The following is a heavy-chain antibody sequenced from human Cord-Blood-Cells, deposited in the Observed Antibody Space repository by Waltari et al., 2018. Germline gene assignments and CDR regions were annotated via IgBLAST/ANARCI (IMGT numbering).Heavy chain of an antibody. CDR3: ARGGGIAARDY. CDR1: GGSFSGYY. Sequence: QVQLQQWGAGLLKPSETLSLTCAVYGGSFSGYYWSWIRQPPGKGLEWIGEINHSGSTNSNPSLKSRVTISVDTSKNQFSLKLSSATAADTAVYYCARGGGIAARDYWGQGTLVTVSS. V-gene: IGHV4-34*01. D-gene: IGHD6-6*01. J-gene: IGHJ4*02. CDR2: INHSGST.